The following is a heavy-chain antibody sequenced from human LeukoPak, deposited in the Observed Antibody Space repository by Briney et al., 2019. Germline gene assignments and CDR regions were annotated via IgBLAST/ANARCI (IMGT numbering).Heavy chain of an antibody. CDR1: GFSFGTYS. Sequence: PGGSLRLSCAASGFSFGTYSMNWVRQAPGKGLEWVSYISSGSSTIYYADSVKGRFTISRDNAKNSLYLQMTSLRDEDTAVYYCARDSSGWFDPWGQGTLVTVSS. D-gene: IGHD6-25*01. CDR3: ARDSSGWFDP. J-gene: IGHJ5*02. CDR2: ISSGSSTI. V-gene: IGHV3-48*02.